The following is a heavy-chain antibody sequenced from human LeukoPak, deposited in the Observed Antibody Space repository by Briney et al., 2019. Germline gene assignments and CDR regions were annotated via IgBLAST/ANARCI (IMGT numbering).Heavy chain of an antibody. Sequence: ASVKVSCTASGYTFTSYDINWVRQATGQGLEWMGWMNPNSGNTGYAQKFQGRVTMTRNTSISTAYMELSSLRSEDTAVYYCARYRYDILTGTIYYYYYMDVWGKGTTVTVSS. J-gene: IGHJ6*03. CDR1: GYTFTSYD. V-gene: IGHV1-8*01. D-gene: IGHD3-9*01. CDR2: MNPNSGNT. CDR3: ARYRYDILTGTIYYYYYMDV.